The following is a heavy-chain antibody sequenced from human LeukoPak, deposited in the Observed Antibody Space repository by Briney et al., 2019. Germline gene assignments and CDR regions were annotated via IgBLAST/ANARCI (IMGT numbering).Heavy chain of an antibody. Sequence: ASVKVSCKASGYTFTGYYMHWVRQAPGQGLEWMGRINPNSGGTNYAQKFQGRVTMTRDTSIGTAYMELSRLRSDDTAVYYCARDHLYCSSTNCYRLDYYYYMDVWGKGTTVTVSS. CDR2: INPNSGGT. CDR1: GYTFTGYY. V-gene: IGHV1-2*06. J-gene: IGHJ6*03. CDR3: ARDHLYCSSTNCYRLDYYYYMDV. D-gene: IGHD2-2*01.